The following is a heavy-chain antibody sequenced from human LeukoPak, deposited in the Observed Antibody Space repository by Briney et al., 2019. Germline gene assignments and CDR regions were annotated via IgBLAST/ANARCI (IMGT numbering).Heavy chain of an antibody. D-gene: IGHD3-16*01. J-gene: IGHJ3*02. CDR3: AKDRVGAPPGDWEYLGASNCFDI. CDR1: GYTFNRYG. Sequence: GASVKVSCKASGYTFNRYGVNWVRQAPGQGLEWMGWIGTYNGITNLAQKFKGRVTMTTDTATSTAYMELKSLRLEDTAVYYCAKDRVGAPPGDWEYLGASNCFDIWGQGTMVSVSS. V-gene: IGHV1-18*01. CDR2: IGTYNGIT.